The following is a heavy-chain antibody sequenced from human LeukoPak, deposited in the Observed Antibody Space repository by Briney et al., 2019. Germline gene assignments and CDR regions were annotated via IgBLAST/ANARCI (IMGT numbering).Heavy chain of an antibody. Sequence: PGGSRRLSCAASGFTFSSYSMHWVRQAPGKGLEWVAFIRYDGSNKYYADSVKGRFTISRDNSKNTLYLQMNSLRAEDTAVYYCAKPVDTAMVTIAFDYWGQGTLVTVSS. V-gene: IGHV3-30*02. CDR3: AKPVDTAMVTIAFDY. J-gene: IGHJ4*02. CDR2: IRYDGSNK. D-gene: IGHD5-18*01. CDR1: GFTFSSYS.